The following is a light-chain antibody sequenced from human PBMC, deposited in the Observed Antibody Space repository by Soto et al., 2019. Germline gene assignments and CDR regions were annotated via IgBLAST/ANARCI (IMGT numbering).Light chain of an antibody. V-gene: IGLV2-18*02. Sequence: QSVLTHPPSVSWSPGQSVTISCTGTSSDVGSYNRVSWYQQPPGTAPKLMIYEVSNRPSGVPDRFSGSKSGNTASLTISGLQAEDEADYYCSSYTSSTTFVFGTGTKATVL. CDR1: SSDVGSYNR. CDR3: SSYTSSTTFV. J-gene: IGLJ1*01. CDR2: EVS.